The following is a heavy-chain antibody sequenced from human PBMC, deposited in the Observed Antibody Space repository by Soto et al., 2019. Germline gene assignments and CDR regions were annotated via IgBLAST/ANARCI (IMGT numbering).Heavy chain of an antibody. CDR3: ARALDSSGWYGDDAFDI. CDR1: GGSISNKY. Sequence: QVQLQESGPGLVKPSETLSLTCTVSGGSISNKYWSWIRQPAGKGLEWIGRMSSSGVTNYSPSFKSQVTMSVDMSKNQFSVNLSSVAATDAAVYYCARALDSSGWYGDDAFDIWGQGTMVTVSS. D-gene: IGHD6-19*01. V-gene: IGHV4-4*07. CDR2: MSSSGVT. J-gene: IGHJ3*02.